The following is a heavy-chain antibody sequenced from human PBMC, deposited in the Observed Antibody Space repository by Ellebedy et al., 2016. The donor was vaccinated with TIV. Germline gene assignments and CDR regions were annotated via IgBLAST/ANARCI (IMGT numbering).Heavy chain of an antibody. J-gene: IGHJ4*02. CDR1: GGSFSGYY. CDR3: ARASIVAGPGIDY. CDR2: IYYSGST. Sequence: SETLSLXXAVYGGSFSGYYWSWIRQHPGKGLEWIGYIYYSGSTYYNPPLKSRVTISVDTSKNQFSLKLSSVTAADTAVYYCARASIVAGPGIDYWGQGTLVTVSS. V-gene: IGHV4-34*01. D-gene: IGHD5-12*01.